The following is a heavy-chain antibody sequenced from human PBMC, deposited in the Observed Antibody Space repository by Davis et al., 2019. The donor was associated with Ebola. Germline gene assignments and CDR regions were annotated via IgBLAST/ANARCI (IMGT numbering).Heavy chain of an antibody. J-gene: IGHJ2*01. CDR3: ATGTLYWYFDL. V-gene: IGHV4-59*08. CDR1: GGSISSYY. D-gene: IGHD1-14*01. CDR2: IYYSGST. Sequence: SETLSLTCTVSGGSISSYYWSWIRQPPGKGLEWIGYIYYSGSTNYNSSLKSRVTISVDTSKNQFSLKLSSVTAADTAVYYCATGTLYWYFDLWGCGTLVTVSS.